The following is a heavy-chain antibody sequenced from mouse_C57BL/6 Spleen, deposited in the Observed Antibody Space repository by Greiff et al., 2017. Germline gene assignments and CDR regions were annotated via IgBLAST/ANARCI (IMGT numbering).Heavy chain of an antibody. V-gene: IGHV1-50*01. D-gene: IGHD2-10*01. J-gene: IGHJ3*01. CDR3: ATGPLPPFAY. CDR2: IDPSDSYT. CDR1: GYTFTSYW. Sequence: VKLQQPGAELVKPGASVKLSCKASGYTFTSYWMQWVKQRPGQGLEWIGEIDPSDSYTNYNQKFKGKATLTVDTSSSTAYMQLSSLTSEDSAVYYCATGPLPPFAYWGQGTLVTVSA.